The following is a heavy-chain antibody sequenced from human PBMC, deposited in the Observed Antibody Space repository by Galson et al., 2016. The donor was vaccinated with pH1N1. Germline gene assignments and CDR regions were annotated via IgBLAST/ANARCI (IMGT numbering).Heavy chain of an antibody. D-gene: IGHD4/OR15-4a*01. J-gene: IGHJ4*02. CDR3: ARTISPMVAPFTD. Sequence: SVKVSCKASGYTFTSYFMHWVRQAPGQGLERMGIINPSGGSTSYAQKFLGRVTMTRDTSTSTVYMELSSLRSEDTAVYYCARTISPMVAPFTDWGQGTLVTVSS. V-gene: IGHV1-46*01. CDR2: INPSGGST. CDR1: GYTFTSYF.